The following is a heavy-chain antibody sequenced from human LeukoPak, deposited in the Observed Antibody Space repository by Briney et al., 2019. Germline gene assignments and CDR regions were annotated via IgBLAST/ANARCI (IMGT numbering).Heavy chain of an antibody. Sequence: ASVKVSCKASGYTFTGDYMHWVRQAPGQGLEWMGWINPNSGGTNYAQKFQGRVTMTRDTSISTAYMELSRLRSDDTAVYYCARDLNDYVWGSYRSTNYFDYWGQGTLVTVSS. CDR1: GYTFTGDY. V-gene: IGHV1-2*02. J-gene: IGHJ4*02. CDR2: INPNSGGT. D-gene: IGHD3-16*02. CDR3: ARDLNDYVWGSYRSTNYFDY.